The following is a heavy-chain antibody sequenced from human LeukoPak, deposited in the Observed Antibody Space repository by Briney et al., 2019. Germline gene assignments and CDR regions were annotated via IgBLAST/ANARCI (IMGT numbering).Heavy chain of an antibody. CDR3: ARGGRSSSWGARYYGMGV. J-gene: IGHJ6*02. D-gene: IGHD6-6*01. Sequence: SETLSLTCTVSGGSISSYYWSWIRQPPGKGLEWIGYIYYSGSTNYNPSLKSRVTISVDTSKNQFSLKLSSVTAADTAVYYCARGGRSSSWGARYYGMGVWGQGTTVTVSS. CDR2: IYYSGST. V-gene: IGHV4-59*01. CDR1: GGSISSYY.